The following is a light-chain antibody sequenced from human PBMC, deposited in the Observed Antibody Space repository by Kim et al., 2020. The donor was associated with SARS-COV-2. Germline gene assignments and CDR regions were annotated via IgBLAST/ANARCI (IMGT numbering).Light chain of an antibody. J-gene: IGKJ1*01. CDR3: QQYNISPWT. CDR1: QSISRW. CDR2: DTS. V-gene: IGKV1-5*01. Sequence: GDRVTITGRASQSISRWLAWYLQKPGKAPKLLIYDTSSLESGVPSRFSGSGSGTEFTLPISSLQPDDFATYYCQQYNISPWTFGQGTKVEIK.